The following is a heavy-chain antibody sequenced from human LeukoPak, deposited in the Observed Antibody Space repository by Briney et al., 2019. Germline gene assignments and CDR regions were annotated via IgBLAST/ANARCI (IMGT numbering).Heavy chain of an antibody. J-gene: IGHJ4*02. V-gene: IGHV1-69*13. Sequence: VKVSCKASGGTFGSYAISWVRQAPGQGLEWMGGIIPIFGTANYAQKFQGRVTITTDESTSTAYMELSSLRSEDTAVYYCARGGGVDTAMVIKYWGQGTLVTVSS. CDR3: ARGGGVDTAMVIKY. CDR1: GGTFGSYA. D-gene: IGHD5-18*01. CDR2: IIPIFGTA.